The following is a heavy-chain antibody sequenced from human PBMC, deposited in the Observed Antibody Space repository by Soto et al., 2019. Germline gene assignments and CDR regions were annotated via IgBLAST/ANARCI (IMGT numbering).Heavy chain of an antibody. Sequence: GGSLRLSCAASGFTFSSYAMSWVRQAPGKGLEWVSAISGSGGSTYYADSVKGRFTISRDNSKNTLYLQMNSLRAEDTAVYYFAIEGDSTGTRGDYYGMDVWGQGTTVTVSS. CDR3: AIEGDSTGTRGDYYGMDV. D-gene: IGHD1-1*01. J-gene: IGHJ6*02. CDR1: GFTFSSYA. CDR2: ISGSGGST. V-gene: IGHV3-23*01.